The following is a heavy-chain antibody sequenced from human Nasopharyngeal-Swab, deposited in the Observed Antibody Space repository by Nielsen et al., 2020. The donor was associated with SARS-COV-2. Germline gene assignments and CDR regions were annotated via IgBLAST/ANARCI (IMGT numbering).Heavy chain of an antibody. Sequence: GESLKISCAASGFTFDDYGMSWVRQAPGKGLEWVSGINWNGGSTGYADSVKGRFTISRDNAKNSLYLQMNSLRAEDTALYYCVKSAASSGSPRDYWGQGTLVTVSS. D-gene: IGHD5-12*01. CDR1: GFTFDDYG. V-gene: IGHV3-20*04. J-gene: IGHJ4*02. CDR2: INWNGGST. CDR3: VKSAASSGSPRDY.